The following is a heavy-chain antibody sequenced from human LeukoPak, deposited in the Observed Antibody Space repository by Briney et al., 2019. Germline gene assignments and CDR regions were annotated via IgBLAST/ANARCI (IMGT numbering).Heavy chain of an antibody. D-gene: IGHD3-10*01. CDR2: ISSSSSYI. Sequence: GGSLRLSCAASGFTFSSYSMNWVRQAPGKGLEWVSSISSSSSYIYYADSVKGRFTISRDNAKNSLYLQMNSLRAEDTAVYYCARESTTLWFGELGYWGQGTLVTVSS. CDR1: GFTFSSYS. CDR3: ARESTTLWFGELGY. J-gene: IGHJ4*02. V-gene: IGHV3-21*01.